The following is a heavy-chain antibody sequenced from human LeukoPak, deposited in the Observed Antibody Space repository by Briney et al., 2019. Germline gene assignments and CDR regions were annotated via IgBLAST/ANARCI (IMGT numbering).Heavy chain of an antibody. CDR2: IIPIFGTA. CDR1: GGTFSSYA. CDR3: ARVPGQVEQLRLGPFDYGDFPGVNWFDP. D-gene: IGHD4-17*01. V-gene: IGHV1-69*05. J-gene: IGHJ5*02. Sequence: GASVKVSCKASGGTFSSYAISWVRQAPGQGLEWMGGIIPIFGTANYAQKFQGRVTITTDESTSTAYMELSSLRSEDTAVYYCARVPGQVEQLRLGPFDYGDFPGVNWFDPWGQGTLVTVSS.